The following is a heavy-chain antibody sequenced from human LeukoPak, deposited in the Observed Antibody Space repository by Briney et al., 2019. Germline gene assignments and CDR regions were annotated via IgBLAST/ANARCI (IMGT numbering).Heavy chain of an antibody. CDR3: ARAFDSSGYYSPIDAFDV. D-gene: IGHD3-22*01. CDR2: IYPGDSDT. Sequence: GESLKISCKGSGYSFTSYWIGWVRQMPGKGLEWMGIIYPGDSDTRYSPSFQGQVTISADKSISTAYLQWSSLKASDTAMYYCARAFDSSGYYSPIDAFDVWGQGTMVTASS. J-gene: IGHJ3*01. CDR1: GYSFTSYW. V-gene: IGHV5-51*01.